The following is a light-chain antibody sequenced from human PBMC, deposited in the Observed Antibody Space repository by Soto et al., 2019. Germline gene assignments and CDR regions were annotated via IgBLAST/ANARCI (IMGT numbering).Light chain of an antibody. V-gene: IGLV2-11*01. Sequence: QSVLTQPRSVSESPGQSVTISCTGTSSDVGGYNFVSWYQQHPDKAPKLMIYDVSKRPSGVPGRFSGSKSGYTASLTISGLQAEDEADYYCCSYAGSYSYVFGTGTKVTVL. CDR1: SSDVGGYNF. CDR3: CSYAGSYSYV. CDR2: DVS. J-gene: IGLJ1*01.